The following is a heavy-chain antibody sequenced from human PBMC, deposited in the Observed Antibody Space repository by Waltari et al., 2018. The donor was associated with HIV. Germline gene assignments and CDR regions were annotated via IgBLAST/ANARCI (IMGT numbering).Heavy chain of an antibody. D-gene: IGHD1-26*01. CDR3: SRERARSGDDSGRFFDY. CDR1: GFAFNSSW. V-gene: IGHV3-74*03. J-gene: IGHJ4*02. CDR2: INSDGSIK. Sequence: EVQLVESGGGLVQPGGSLRLSCSASGFAFNSSWMHWVRHAPGKGLVWGSRINSDGSIKTYAGAVNVRFTISRDNAKNTLYLQMNSLSAEDTAVDYCSRERARSGDDSGRFFDYWGQGTLVTVSS.